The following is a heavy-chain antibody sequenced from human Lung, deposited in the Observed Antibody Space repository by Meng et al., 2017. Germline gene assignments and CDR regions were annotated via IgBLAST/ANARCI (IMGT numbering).Heavy chain of an antibody. V-gene: IGHV4-34*01. CDR3: ARGPTTMAHDFDY. J-gene: IGHJ4*02. CDR2: INHSGST. CDR1: GGSFSDYY. Sequence: QVQLRHGGAGLLQPSETLSLTCVVSGGSFSDYYWSWIRQPPGKGLEWIGEINHSGSTNYNPSLESRATISVDTSQNNLSLKLSSVTAADSAVYYCARGPTTMAHDFDYWGQGTLVTVSS. D-gene: IGHD4-11*01.